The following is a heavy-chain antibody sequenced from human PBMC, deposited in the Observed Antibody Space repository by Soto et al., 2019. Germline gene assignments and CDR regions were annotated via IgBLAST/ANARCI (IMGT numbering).Heavy chain of an antibody. CDR2: LSGGGGST. Sequence: PGGSLRLSCAASGFTFSTYAMSWVRQAPGKGLEGVSALSGGGGSTYYADSVKGRFTISRDNSKNTLYLQMNSLRAEDTAIYYCAKALIAPYYYYGMDVWGQGTTVTVSS. CDR1: GFTFSTYA. J-gene: IGHJ6*02. V-gene: IGHV3-23*01. CDR3: AKALIAPYYYYGMDV.